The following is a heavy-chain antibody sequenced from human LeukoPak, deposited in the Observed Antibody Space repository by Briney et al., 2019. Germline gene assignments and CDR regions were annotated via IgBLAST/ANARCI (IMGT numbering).Heavy chain of an antibody. CDR2: ISGDGGIT. D-gene: IGHD6-13*01. J-gene: IGHJ5*02. CDR1: GFTFYDYA. V-gene: IGHV3-43*02. CDR3: AKDRRGVSSWYGRWFDP. Sequence: GGSLRLSCAASGFTFYDYAMHWVRHAPEKGLEWVSLISGDGGITYYADSVKGRFTISRDNSENSLYLQMNSLRTEDTALYYCAKDRRGVSSWYGRWFDPWGQGTLVTVSS.